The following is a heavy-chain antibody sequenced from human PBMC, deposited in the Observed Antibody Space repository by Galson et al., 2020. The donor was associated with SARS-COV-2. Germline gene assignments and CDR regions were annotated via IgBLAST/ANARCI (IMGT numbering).Heavy chain of an antibody. V-gene: IGHV4-4*07. CDR1: GGSISSYY. Sequence: ETSETLSLTCTVSGGSISSYYWSWIRQPAGKVLEWIGRMYSRGSTSYNPSLRSRVTMSVDTSKSQFSLKLSSVTAADTAVYYCARDQIAAAGGYAFDIWGQGTMVTVAS. J-gene: IGHJ3*02. CDR3: ARDQIAAAGGYAFDI. CDR2: MYSRGST. D-gene: IGHD6-13*01.